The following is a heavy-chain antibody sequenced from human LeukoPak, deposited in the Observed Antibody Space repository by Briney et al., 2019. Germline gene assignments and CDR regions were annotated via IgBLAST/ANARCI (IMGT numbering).Heavy chain of an antibody. D-gene: IGHD7-27*01. CDR3: ATTGGTGAFDI. Sequence: SETLSLTCSVSIGSVSSSSYYWGWIRQPPGKGLEWIGSIYYTGSTYYNPSLKSRVTISIDTSKNQFSLKLSSVTAADTAVYYCATTGGTGAFDIWGQGTMVTVSS. CDR1: IGSVSSSSYY. V-gene: IGHV4-39*07. J-gene: IGHJ3*02. CDR2: IYYTGST.